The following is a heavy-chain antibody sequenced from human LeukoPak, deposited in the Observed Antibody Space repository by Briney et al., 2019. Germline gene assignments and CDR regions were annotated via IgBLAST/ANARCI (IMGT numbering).Heavy chain of an antibody. J-gene: IGHJ4*02. Sequence: GGSLRLSCAASGFTFNNYAMTWVRQAPGKGLEWVSAISGSGATTYYADSVKGRFTISRDGSKNTLYLEMSSLRAEDTAVYYCAKDFDYYDTSDYFFLAVFDYWGQGTLVTVSS. CDR3: AKDFDYYDTSDYFFLAVFDY. D-gene: IGHD3-22*01. CDR1: GFTFNNYA. CDR2: ISGSGATT. V-gene: IGHV3-23*01.